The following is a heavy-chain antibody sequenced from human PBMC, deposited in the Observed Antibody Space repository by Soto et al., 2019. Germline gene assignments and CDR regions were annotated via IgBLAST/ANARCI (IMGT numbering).Heavy chain of an antibody. Sequence: QVQLVQSGAEVKKPGASVKVSCKASGYTFTSYYMHWVRQAPGQGLDWMGIINPSGTTTDYAQKFQGRVTMTSDTSTSTYYMDLSSLTSEDTAVYYCARTQIASHYYDGMDVWGQWTTVTVSS. CDR3: ARTQIASHYYDGMDV. CDR2: INPSGTTT. J-gene: IGHJ6*02. D-gene: IGHD2-2*01. V-gene: IGHV1-46*01. CDR1: GYTFTSYY.